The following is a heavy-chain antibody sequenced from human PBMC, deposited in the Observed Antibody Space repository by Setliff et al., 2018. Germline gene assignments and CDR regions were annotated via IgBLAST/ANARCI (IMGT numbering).Heavy chain of an antibody. D-gene: IGHD5-12*01. J-gene: IGHJ6*03. Sequence: PSVKVSCKASGYTFTTYTMNWVRQAPGQGLEWMGWINTNTGNPSYAQGFTGRFVFSLDTSVSTAYLQISSLKSEDSAVYYCARASRFGTIRYRGDYYMDVWGKGTTVTVSS. CDR2: INTNTGNP. CDR1: GYTFTTYT. V-gene: IGHV7-4-1*02. CDR3: ARASRFGTIRYRGDYYMDV.